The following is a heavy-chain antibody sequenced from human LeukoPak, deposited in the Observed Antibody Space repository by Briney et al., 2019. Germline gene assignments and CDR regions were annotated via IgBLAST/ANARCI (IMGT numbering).Heavy chain of an antibody. CDR3: ARVWFGEFAYFDY. CDR2: INSDGSNT. V-gene: IGHV3-74*01. D-gene: IGHD3-10*01. J-gene: IGHJ4*02. Sequence: GGSLRLSCAASGFTFSNYWMHWVRQAPGKGLVWVSRINSDGSNTNYADSVKGRFTISRDNSKNTLYLQMNSLRAEDTAVYYCARVWFGEFAYFDYWGQGTLVTVSS. CDR1: GFTFSNYW.